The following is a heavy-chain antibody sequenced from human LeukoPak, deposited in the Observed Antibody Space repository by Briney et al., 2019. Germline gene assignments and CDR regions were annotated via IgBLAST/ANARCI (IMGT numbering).Heavy chain of an antibody. CDR3: VRREDGYPYYFDY. CDR1: GGSISNHY. J-gene: IGHJ4*02. Sequence: PSETLSLTCTVFGGSISNHYWSWLRQPSGKGLEWIGYSHYGGNTDYNPSLKGRLTISVDTSKNQFSLKLSSVTAADTAVYYCVRREDGYPYYFDYWGQGTLVTVSS. D-gene: IGHD5-24*01. V-gene: IGHV4-59*11. CDR2: SHYGGNT.